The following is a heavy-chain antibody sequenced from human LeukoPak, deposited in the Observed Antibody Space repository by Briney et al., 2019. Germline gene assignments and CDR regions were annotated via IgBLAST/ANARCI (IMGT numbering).Heavy chain of an antibody. J-gene: IGHJ6*02. CDR1: GGSFSGYY. CDR2: INHSGST. CDR3: ARVGSRRDGYNYVSYYYYGMDV. D-gene: IGHD5-24*01. V-gene: IGHV4-34*01. Sequence: SETLSLTCAVYGGSFSGYYWSWIRQPPGKGLEWIGEINHSGSTNYNPSLKSRVTISVDTSKNQFSLKLSSVTAADTAVYYCARVGSRRDGYNYVSYYYYGMDVWGQGTTVTVSS.